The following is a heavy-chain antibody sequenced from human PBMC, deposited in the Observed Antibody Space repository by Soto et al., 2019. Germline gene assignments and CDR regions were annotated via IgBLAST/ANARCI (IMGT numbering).Heavy chain of an antibody. CDR2: INTYNGMT. V-gene: IGHV1-18*01. Sequence: QVQLVQSGGEVKKPGASVTVSCKASGYTFINYHITWVRQAPGQGLEWMAWINTYNGMTDYAQKFQGRVTMTRDTSTSTAYMELRNFGSDDTAVYFCAKSPRGEMATDWGQGTLVTVSS. D-gene: IGHD5-12*01. CDR1: GYTFINYH. J-gene: IGHJ4*02. CDR3: AKSPRGEMATD.